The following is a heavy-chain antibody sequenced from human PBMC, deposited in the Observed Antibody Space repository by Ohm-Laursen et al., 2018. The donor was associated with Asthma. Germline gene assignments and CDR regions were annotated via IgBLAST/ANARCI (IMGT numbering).Heavy chain of an antibody. Sequence: PGTLSLTCVLSGGSINNYWWSWVRQPPGKGLEWIGEISHSGAASFNPSLTSRVTISLDKSKTHFSLALTSVTAADTAVYYCARSTGWYRLDLWGQGTLVTVSS. CDR1: GGSINNYW. CDR2: ISHSGAA. CDR3: ARSTGWYRLDL. D-gene: IGHD6-19*01. V-gene: IGHV4-4*03. J-gene: IGHJ5*02.